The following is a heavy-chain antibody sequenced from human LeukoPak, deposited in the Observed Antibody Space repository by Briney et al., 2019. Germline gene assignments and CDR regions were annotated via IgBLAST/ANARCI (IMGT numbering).Heavy chain of an antibody. Sequence: PGGSLRLSCAASGFTFSNYAMSWVRQPPGKGLEWIGEINHSGSTNYNPSLKSRVTISVDTSKNQFSLKLSSVTAADTAVYYCARGLGTLPPGGYWGQGTLVTVSS. CDR2: INHSGST. V-gene: IGHV4-34*01. J-gene: IGHJ4*02. CDR3: ARGLGTLPPGGY. CDR1: GFTFSNYA. D-gene: IGHD4-23*01.